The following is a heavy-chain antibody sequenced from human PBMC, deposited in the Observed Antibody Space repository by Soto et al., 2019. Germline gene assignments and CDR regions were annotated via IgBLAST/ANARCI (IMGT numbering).Heavy chain of an antibody. J-gene: IGHJ4*02. CDR1: GFTFSSYG. CDR3: ARDYDSSGYPRYYFDY. V-gene: IGHV3-33*01. D-gene: IGHD3-22*01. CDR2: IWYDGSNK. Sequence: QVQLVESGGGVVQPGRSLRLSCAASGFTFSSYGMHWVRQAPGKGLEWVAVIWYDGSNKYYADSVKGRFTISRDNSKNTFYLQMKSMRAEATAVYYCARDYDSSGYPRYYFDYWGQGTLVTVSS.